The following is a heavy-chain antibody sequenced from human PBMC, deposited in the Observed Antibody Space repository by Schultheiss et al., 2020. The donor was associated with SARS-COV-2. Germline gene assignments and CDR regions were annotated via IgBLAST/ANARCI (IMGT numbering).Heavy chain of an antibody. D-gene: IGHD6-6*01. V-gene: IGHV4-59*01. CDR2: INHSGST. CDR1: GGSISGYY. J-gene: IGHJ6*02. CDR3: AREQQLVHFYYYGMDV. Sequence: SQTLSLTCTVSGGSISGYYWSWIRQPPGKGLEWIGEINHSGSTYYNPSLKSRVTISVDTSKNQFSLKLSSVTAADTAVYYCAREQQLVHFYYYGMDVWGQGTTVTVSS.